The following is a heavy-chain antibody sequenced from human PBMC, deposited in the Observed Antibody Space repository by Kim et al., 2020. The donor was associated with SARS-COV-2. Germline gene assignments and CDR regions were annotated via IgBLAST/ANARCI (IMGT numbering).Heavy chain of an antibody. CDR1: GFSLSHSW. CDR2: ISGDGSGK. D-gene: IGHD3-10*01. Sequence: GGSLRLSCAASGFSLSHSWINWVRQAPGKGLVWVSRISGDGSGKHYADSVKGRITISRDNAENTLYLQINNLRADDTAVYYCARGMGWDGFDVWGQGTTVTVSS. V-gene: IGHV3-74*01. J-gene: IGHJ6*02. CDR3: ARGMGWDGFDV.